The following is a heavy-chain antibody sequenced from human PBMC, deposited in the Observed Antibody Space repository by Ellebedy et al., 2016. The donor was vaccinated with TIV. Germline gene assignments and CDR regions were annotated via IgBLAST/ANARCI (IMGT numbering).Heavy chain of an antibody. CDR1: GDSVSSGLYY. J-gene: IGHJ5*02. Sequence: SETLSLTCTVSGDSVSSGLYYWAWTRQPPGKALEWIGYVYYNGVTKYNPSLKSRLTISVDASKNQFSLDLNSVTAADTAIYSCARIGGSDSWYTQRFDPWGQGTLVTVVS. V-gene: IGHV4-61*01. D-gene: IGHD6-13*01. CDR3: ARIGGSDSWYTQRFDP. CDR2: VYYNGVT.